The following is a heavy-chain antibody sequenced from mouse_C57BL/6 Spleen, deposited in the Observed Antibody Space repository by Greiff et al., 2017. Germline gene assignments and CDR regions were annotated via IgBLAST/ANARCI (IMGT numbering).Heavy chain of an antibody. Sequence: VQVVESGAELVKPGASVKISCKASGYAFSSYWMNWVKQRPGKGLEWIGQIYPGDGDTNYNGKFKGKATLTADKSSSTAYMQLSSLTSEDSAVYFCARLGITGAMDYWGQGTSVTVSS. J-gene: IGHJ4*01. CDR3: ARLGITGAMDY. CDR2: IYPGDGDT. V-gene: IGHV1-80*01. CDR1: GYAFSSYW.